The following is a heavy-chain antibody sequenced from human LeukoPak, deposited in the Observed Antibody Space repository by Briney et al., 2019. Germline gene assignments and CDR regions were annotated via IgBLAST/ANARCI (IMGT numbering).Heavy chain of an antibody. CDR2: IIPIFGTA. CDR3: ARDGGGRSGWYHDWNFDL. J-gene: IGHJ2*01. Sequence: ASVKVSCKASGVTFSSYAISWVRQAPGQGLEWMGGIIPIFGTANYAQKFQGRVTITADESTSTAYMELSSLRSEDTALYYCARDGGGRSGWYHDWNFDLWGRGTLVTVSS. CDR1: GVTFSSYA. V-gene: IGHV1-69*13. D-gene: IGHD6-19*01.